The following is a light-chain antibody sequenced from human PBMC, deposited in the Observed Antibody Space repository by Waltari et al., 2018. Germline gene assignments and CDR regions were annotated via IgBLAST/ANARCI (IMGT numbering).Light chain of an antibody. CDR1: QSILYSSNNKNY. Sequence: DIVMTQSPDSLAVSLGERATIHCKSSQSILYSSNNKNYLAWYQQKPGQPPKLLIYWASTRESGVPDRFSGSASGTDFTLTISSLQAEDVAVYYCQQYYTTPQTFGQGTKLEIK. J-gene: IGKJ2*01. CDR2: WAS. CDR3: QQYYTTPQT. V-gene: IGKV4-1*01.